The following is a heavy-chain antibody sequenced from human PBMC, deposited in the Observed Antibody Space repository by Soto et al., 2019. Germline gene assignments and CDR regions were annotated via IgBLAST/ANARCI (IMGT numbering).Heavy chain of an antibody. D-gene: IGHD6-19*01. CDR1: GYTFTGYY. CDR2: INPNSGGT. Sequence: ASVKFSCKASGYTFTGYYMHWVRQAPGQGLEWMGWINPNSGGTNYAQKFQGRVTMTRDTSISTAYMELSRLRSDDTAVYYCARDPNSSGWYGVYYYYGMDVWGQGTTVTV. CDR3: ARDPNSSGWYGVYYYYGMDV. J-gene: IGHJ6*02. V-gene: IGHV1-2*02.